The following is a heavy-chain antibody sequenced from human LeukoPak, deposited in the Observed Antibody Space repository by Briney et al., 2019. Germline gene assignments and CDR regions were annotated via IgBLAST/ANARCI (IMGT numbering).Heavy chain of an antibody. D-gene: IGHD3-3*01. CDR1: GGSISSYY. Sequence: SETLSPTCTVSGGSISSYYWSWIRQPPGEGLEWIGYIYYSGSTNYNPSLKSRVTISVDTSKNQFSLKLSSVTAADTAVYYCARHSYDFWSGYWYYFDYWGQGTLVTVSS. CDR2: IYYSGST. CDR3: ARHSYDFWSGYWYYFDY. V-gene: IGHV4-59*01. J-gene: IGHJ4*02.